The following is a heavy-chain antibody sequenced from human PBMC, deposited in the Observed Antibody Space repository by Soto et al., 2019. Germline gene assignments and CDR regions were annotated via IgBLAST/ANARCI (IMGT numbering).Heavy chain of an antibody. CDR3: AKYSTSGPSRFFDL. V-gene: IGHV3-23*01. D-gene: IGHD5-12*01. CDR1: GFTFSIYA. CDR2: IGAGSDGI. Sequence: EAQLLESVGDLVQPGGSLRLTCAASGFTFSIYAVAWLRQTPGKGLEWVSVIGAGSDGIQYVDSVKGRFSISRDNSKNTLYLHMNSLRAEDTAIYYCAKYSTSGPSRFFDLWGQGTLVTVSS. J-gene: IGHJ4*02.